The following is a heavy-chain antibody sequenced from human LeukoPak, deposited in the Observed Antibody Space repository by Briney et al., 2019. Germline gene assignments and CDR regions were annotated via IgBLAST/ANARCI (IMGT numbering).Heavy chain of an antibody. CDR1: GYTFTSYD. CDR3: ARWYYGSSAHIDY. Sequence: GASVKVSCKASGYTFTSYDINWVRQATGQGLEWMGWMNPNSGNTGYAQKFQGRVTMTRDTSISTAYMELSRLRSDDTAVYYCARWYYGSSAHIDYWGQGTLVTVSS. V-gene: IGHV1-8*01. CDR2: MNPNSGNT. J-gene: IGHJ4*02. D-gene: IGHD3-22*01.